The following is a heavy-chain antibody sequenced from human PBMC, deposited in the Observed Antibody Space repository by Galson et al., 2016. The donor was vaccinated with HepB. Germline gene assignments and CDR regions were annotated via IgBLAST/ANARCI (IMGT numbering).Heavy chain of an antibody. CDR1: GFPFSTYS. V-gene: IGHV3-48*01. Sequence: SLRLSCAASGFPFSTYSMNWVRQAPGQGLEWVSYISRSSNLIFYADSVKGRFTISRDNARNSLYLQMNSLTADDTAVYYCARSDVTFDYSNDFWGQGTLVTV. CDR3: ARSDVTFDYSNDF. J-gene: IGHJ4*02. D-gene: IGHD2-15*01. CDR2: ISRSSNLI.